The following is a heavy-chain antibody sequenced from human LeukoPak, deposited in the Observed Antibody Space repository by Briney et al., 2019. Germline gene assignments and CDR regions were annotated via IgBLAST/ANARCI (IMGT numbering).Heavy chain of an antibody. D-gene: IGHD2-21*01. CDR1: GFSFSNYA. CDR3: ARELSQIVWGGLDY. CDR2: IQNDASTE. V-gene: IGHV3-30-3*01. J-gene: IGHJ4*02. Sequence: GGSLRLSCAALGFSFSNYAMHWVRQAPGKGLEWVAVIQNDASTENFADSVKGRFTISRDNSKNTVFLQMNSLRVEDTAVYYCARELSQIVWGGLDYGGQGTLVSVSS.